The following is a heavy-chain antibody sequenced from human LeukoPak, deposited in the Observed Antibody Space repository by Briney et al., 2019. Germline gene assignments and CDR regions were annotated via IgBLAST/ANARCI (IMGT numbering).Heavy chain of an antibody. CDR3: ARDITTDGAPKLDC. Sequence: PSETLSLTCSVSGASVSSSSFHWNWIRQPPGKGLELIGYIYYNGGTNYNPSLKSRVTMSLDKSKNQFSLKLNSVTAADTAVYYCARDITTDGAPKLDCWGQGTLVTVSS. CDR1: GASVSSSSFH. CDR2: IYYNGGT. J-gene: IGHJ4*02. V-gene: IGHV4-61*01. D-gene: IGHD1/OR15-1a*01.